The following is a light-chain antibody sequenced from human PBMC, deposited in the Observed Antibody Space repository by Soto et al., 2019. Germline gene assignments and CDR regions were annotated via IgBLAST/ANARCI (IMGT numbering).Light chain of an antibody. CDR2: GAS. J-gene: IGKJ1*01. CDR3: QHFNSWPLL. CDR1: QNVNNR. Sequence: EIVMTQSPAMLSVSPGERATLSCRASQNVNNRLAWYQQKAGQPPRLLIYGASTRATGIPARFSGSGSGTECTLTISSLQSEDFAVYYCQHFNSWPLLFGQGTKVEIK. V-gene: IGKV3-15*01.